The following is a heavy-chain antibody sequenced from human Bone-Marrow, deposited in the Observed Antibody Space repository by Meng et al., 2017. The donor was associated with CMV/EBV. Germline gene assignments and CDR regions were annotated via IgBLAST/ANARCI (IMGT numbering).Heavy chain of an antibody. CDR2: IYHSEST. D-gene: IGHD1-26*01. V-gene: IGHV4-30-2*01. J-gene: IGHJ5*02. Sequence: CAGSVGSISSGGYSWSWIRHPPGKGLEWIGYIYHSESTSYNPSLKSRVTISIDRSKNQFSLKLSSVTAADTAVYYCARVGNGYWLDPWGQGTLVTVSS. CDR3: ARVGNGYWLDP. CDR1: VGSISSGGYS.